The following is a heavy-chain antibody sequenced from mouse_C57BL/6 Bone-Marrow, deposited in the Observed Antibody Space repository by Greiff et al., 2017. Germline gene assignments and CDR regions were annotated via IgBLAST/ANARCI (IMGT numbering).Heavy chain of an antibody. D-gene: IGHD1-1*01. V-gene: IGHV1-85*01. CDR2: LYPRYGST. CDR3: ARDYGSSYWYFDV. J-gene: IGHJ1*03. Sequence: VQLQQSGPELVKPGASVQLSCKASGYTFTSYDINWVKQRPGQGLEWIGWLYPRYGSTKYNETFKGKATLTVDTSSSTAYMELHSRTSEHSAVYFCARDYGSSYWYFDVWGTGTTVTVSS. CDR1: GYTFTSYD.